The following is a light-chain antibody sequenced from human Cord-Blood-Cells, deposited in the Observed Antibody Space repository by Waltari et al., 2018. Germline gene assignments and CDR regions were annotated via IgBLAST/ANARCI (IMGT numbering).Light chain of an antibody. V-gene: IGLV1-47*01. CDR3: AAWDDSLSGPV. CDR2: RNN. Sequence: QSVLTQPPSASGTPGQRVTLSCSGSSPNIGSNYVSWYQQLPGTAPKLLIHRNNQRPLGVPDRFSGSKSGTSASLAISGLRSEDVADYYCAAWDDSLSGPVFGGGTKLTVL. CDR1: SPNIGSNY. J-gene: IGLJ3*02.